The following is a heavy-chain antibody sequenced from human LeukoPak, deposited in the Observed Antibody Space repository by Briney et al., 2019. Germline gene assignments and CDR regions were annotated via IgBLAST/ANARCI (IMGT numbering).Heavy chain of an antibody. Sequence: GGSLRLSCAASGFSFSSYGMHWVRQTPGKGLEWVANIKQDGSEKYYVDSVKGRFTISRDNAKNSLYLQMNSLRAEDTAVYYCARDSAAYGFGESYDYWGQGTLVTVSS. CDR1: GFSFSSYG. J-gene: IGHJ4*02. V-gene: IGHV3-7*01. CDR2: IKQDGSEK. D-gene: IGHD3-10*01. CDR3: ARDSAAYGFGESYDY.